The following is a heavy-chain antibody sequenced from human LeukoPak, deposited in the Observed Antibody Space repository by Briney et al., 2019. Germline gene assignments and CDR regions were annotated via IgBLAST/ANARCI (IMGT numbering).Heavy chain of an antibody. CDR2: INHSGST. V-gene: IGHV4-34*01. J-gene: IGHJ4*02. D-gene: IGHD3-22*01. CDR1: GGSSSGYY. CDR3: ARESQYYYDSSGYWN. Sequence: TSETLSLTCAVYGGSSSGYYWSWIRQPPGKGLEWIGEINHSGSTNYNPSLKSRVTISVDTSRNQFSLKLSSVTAADTAVYYCARESQYYYDSSGYWNWGQGTLVTVSS.